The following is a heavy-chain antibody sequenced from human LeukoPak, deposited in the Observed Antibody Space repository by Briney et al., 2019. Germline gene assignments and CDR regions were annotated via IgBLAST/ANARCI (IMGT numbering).Heavy chain of an antibody. Sequence: SETLSLTCTVSGGSLSSGPYHWSWLRQPAGKGLEWIGRFKTSGTINYNPSLKSRLTISVDTSRNQFSLKLSSVTAADTAVYYCARDRGGSYSTDAFDIWGQGTMVTVSS. J-gene: IGHJ3*02. D-gene: IGHD1-26*01. V-gene: IGHV4-61*02. CDR3: ARDRGGSYSTDAFDI. CDR1: GGSLSSGPYH. CDR2: FKTSGTI.